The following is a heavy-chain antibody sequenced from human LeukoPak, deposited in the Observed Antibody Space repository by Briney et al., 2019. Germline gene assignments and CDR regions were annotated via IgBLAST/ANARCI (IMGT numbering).Heavy chain of an antibody. CDR2: INPNSGGT. CDR1: GYTFTGYY. Sequence: ASVKVSCKASGYTFTGYYMHWVRQAPGQGLEWMGWINPNSGGTNYAQKFQGRVTMTRDTSISTAYMELSGLRSDDTAVYYCARVSTRWLPNNWFDPWGQGTLVTVSS. J-gene: IGHJ5*02. V-gene: IGHV1-2*02. D-gene: IGHD6-19*01. CDR3: ARVSTRWLPNNWFDP.